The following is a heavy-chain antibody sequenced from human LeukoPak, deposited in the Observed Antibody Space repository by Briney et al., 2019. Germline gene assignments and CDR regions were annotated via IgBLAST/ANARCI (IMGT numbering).Heavy chain of an antibody. Sequence: GGSLRLSCAASGFTCSAYAMSWVRQAPGKGLEWVSIITSGGDTYYADSVKGRFTISRDTSKNTLYLQMNSLRAEHTAVYYCAKDLVMATFGYFDYWGQGTLVTVSS. CDR2: ITSGGDT. D-gene: IGHD5-24*01. CDR3: AKDLVMATFGYFDY. J-gene: IGHJ4*02. CDR1: GFTCSAYA. V-gene: IGHV3-23*01.